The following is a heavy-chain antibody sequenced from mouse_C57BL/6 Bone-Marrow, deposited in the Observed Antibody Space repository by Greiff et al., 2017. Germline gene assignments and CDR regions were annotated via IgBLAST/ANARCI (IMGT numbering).Heavy chain of an antibody. CDR2: IYPGDGDT. Sequence: QVQLQQSGPELVKPGASVKISCKASGYAFSSSWMNWVKQRPGKGLEWIGRIYPGDGDTNYNGKFKGKATLTADKSSSTAYMQLSSLTSEDSAVYFCTRSRDYYGSPDYWGQGTTLTVSS. V-gene: IGHV1-82*01. J-gene: IGHJ2*01. CDR3: TRSRDYYGSPDY. D-gene: IGHD1-1*01. CDR1: GYAFSSSW.